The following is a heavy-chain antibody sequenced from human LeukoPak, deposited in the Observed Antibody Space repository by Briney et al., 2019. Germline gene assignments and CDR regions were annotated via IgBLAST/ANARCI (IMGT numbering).Heavy chain of an antibody. D-gene: IGHD5-12*01. CDR3: ARDRGTGGYDKYYFDY. CDR1: GYTFTSYD. J-gene: IGHJ4*02. CDR2: MNPNSGNT. V-gene: IGHV1-8*01. Sequence: ASVKVSCKASGYTFTSYDINWVRQATGQGLEWMGWMNPNSGNTGSAQRFQGRVTMTRDTSISTAYMELSSLRSEDTAVYYCARDRGTGGYDKYYFDYWGQGTLVTVSS.